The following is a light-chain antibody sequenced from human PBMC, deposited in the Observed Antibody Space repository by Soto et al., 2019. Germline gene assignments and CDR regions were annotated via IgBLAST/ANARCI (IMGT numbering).Light chain of an antibody. V-gene: IGKV1-5*01. CDR2: DAS. J-gene: IGKJ5*01. CDR3: QHYNSYPIP. Sequence: DIQMTQSPSTLSASVGDRVTITCRASQSIATYLTWYQQKPGKAPKLLIYDASSLKSGVPSRFSGSGSGTEFTLTISSLQPDDFATYYCQHYNSYPIPVCPGTRLEIK. CDR1: QSIATY.